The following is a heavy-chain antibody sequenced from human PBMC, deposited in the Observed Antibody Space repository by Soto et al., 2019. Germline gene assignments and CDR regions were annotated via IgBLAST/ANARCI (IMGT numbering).Heavy chain of an antibody. CDR1: GGSVSSGVHY. Sequence: QLQLQESGPGLVKPSQTLSLTCSVSGGSVSSGVHYWSWIRQPPGKGLEWIGYVYYTGSTYYNPSLEGRVTMTLDTSKNQFSLKLSSVTASDAAVYFCATESSGSSPLHFDFWGQGALVTVSS. D-gene: IGHD3-22*01. CDR2: VYYTGST. V-gene: IGHV4-30-4*01. CDR3: ATESSGSSPLHFDF. J-gene: IGHJ4*02.